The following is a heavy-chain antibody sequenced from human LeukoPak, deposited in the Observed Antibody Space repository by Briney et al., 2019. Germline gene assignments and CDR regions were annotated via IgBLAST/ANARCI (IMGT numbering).Heavy chain of an antibody. CDR3: ARRLLRYFDWLSKDDAFDI. J-gene: IGHJ3*02. CDR2: IYPGDSDT. D-gene: IGHD3-9*01. Sequence: GESLKISCKGSGYSFTSYWIGWVRQMPGKGLEWMGIIYPGDSDTRYSPSFQGQVTISADKSISTVYLQWSSLKASDTAMYYCARRLLRYFDWLSKDDAFDIWGQGTMVTVSS. V-gene: IGHV5-51*01. CDR1: GYSFTSYW.